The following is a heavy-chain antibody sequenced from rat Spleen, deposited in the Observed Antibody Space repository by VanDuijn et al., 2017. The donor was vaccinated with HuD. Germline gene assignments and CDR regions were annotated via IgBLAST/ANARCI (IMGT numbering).Heavy chain of an antibody. CDR2: ISTSDSNT. J-gene: IGHJ4*01. D-gene: IGHD1-8*01. CDR3: ARPHSSHYVMDA. V-gene: IGHV5-25*01. CDR1: GFTFSNYY. Sequence: EVQLVESGGGLVQPGRSMKLSCAASGFTFSNYYMAWVRQAPTKGLEWVASISTSDSNTYYRDSVKGRFTISRDNAKTTLYLQMDSLRSEDTATYYCARPHSSHYVMDAWGQGASVTVSS.